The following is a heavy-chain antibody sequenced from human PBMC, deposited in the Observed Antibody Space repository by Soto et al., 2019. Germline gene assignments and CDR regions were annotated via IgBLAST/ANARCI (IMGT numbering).Heavy chain of an antibody. J-gene: IGHJ6*02. CDR2: IKQDGSEK. Sequence: GGSLRLSCAASGFTFSSYWMSWVRQAPGKGLEWVANIKQDGSEKYYVDSVKGRFTISRDNAKTSLYLQMNSLRAEDTAVYYCARRKPYYYGSGSPFSYYYYYGMDVWGQGTTVTVS. D-gene: IGHD3-10*01. CDR1: GFTFSSYW. V-gene: IGHV3-7*03. CDR3: ARRKPYYYGSGSPFSYYYYYGMDV.